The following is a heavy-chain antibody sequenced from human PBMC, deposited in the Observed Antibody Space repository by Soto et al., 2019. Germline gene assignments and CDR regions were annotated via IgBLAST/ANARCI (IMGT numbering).Heavy chain of an antibody. D-gene: IGHD6-19*01. CDR1: GDSVSSNSAT. CDR3: ARADSIGWNYFDY. Sequence: SQTLSLTCAISGDSVSSNSATWNWIRQSPSRGLEWLGRTYYRSKWYNDSALSVRSRISINPDTSKNQFSLQLNSVTPEDTAVYYCARADSIGWNYFDYWGQGILVTVSS. CDR2: TYYRSKWYN. V-gene: IGHV6-1*01. J-gene: IGHJ4*02.